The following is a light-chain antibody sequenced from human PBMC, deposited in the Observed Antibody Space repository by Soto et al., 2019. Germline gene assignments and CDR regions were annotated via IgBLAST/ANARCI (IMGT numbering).Light chain of an antibody. CDR1: SSDIGGYNS. CDR2: AVN. V-gene: IGLV2-8*01. Sequence: QSALTQPPSASGSPGQSVTISCTGTSSDIGGYNSVSWYQQHPGKAPQLMIYAVNKRPSGVPDRFSGSKSGNTASLTVSGLQAEDEAHYYCSSSAGSLNFVVFGGGTKLTVL. J-gene: IGLJ2*01. CDR3: SSSAGSLNFVV.